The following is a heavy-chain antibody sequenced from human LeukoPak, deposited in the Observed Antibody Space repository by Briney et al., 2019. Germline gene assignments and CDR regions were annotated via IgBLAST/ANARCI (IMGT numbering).Heavy chain of an antibody. D-gene: IGHD6-19*01. V-gene: IGHV3-9*01. CDR3: AKDTGSSGPFDY. CDR1: GFTFDDYA. CDR2: ISWNSGSI. J-gene: IGHJ4*02. Sequence: GGSLRLSCAASGFTFDDYAMHWVRQAPGKGLEWVSGISWNSGSIGYADSVKGRSTISRDNAKNSLYLQMNSLRAEDTALYYCAKDTGSSGPFDYWGQGTLVTVSS.